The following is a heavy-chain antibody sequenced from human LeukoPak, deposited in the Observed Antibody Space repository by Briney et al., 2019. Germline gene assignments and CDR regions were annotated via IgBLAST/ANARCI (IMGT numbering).Heavy chain of an antibody. D-gene: IGHD3-16*01. CDR2: ISSSSSYI. CDR3: ARNVGAFDI. J-gene: IGHJ3*02. Sequence: LEWVSSISSSSSYIYYADSVKGRFTISRDNAKNSLYLQMSSLRAEDTAVYYCARNVGAFDIWGQGTMVTVSS. V-gene: IGHV3-21*01.